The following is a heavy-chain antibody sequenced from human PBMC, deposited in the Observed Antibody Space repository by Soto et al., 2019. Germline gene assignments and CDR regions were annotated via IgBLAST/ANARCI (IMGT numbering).Heavy chain of an antibody. CDR1: GGSISSGDYY. Sequence: SETLSLTCTFSGGSISSGDYYWSWIRQPPGKGLEWIGYIYYSGSTYYNPSLKSRVTISVDTSKNQFSLKLSSVTAADTAVYYCASYYGSGLGYYYGMDVWGQGTTVTVSS. J-gene: IGHJ6*02. V-gene: IGHV4-30-4*01. D-gene: IGHD3-10*01. CDR2: IYYSGST. CDR3: ASYYGSGLGYYYGMDV.